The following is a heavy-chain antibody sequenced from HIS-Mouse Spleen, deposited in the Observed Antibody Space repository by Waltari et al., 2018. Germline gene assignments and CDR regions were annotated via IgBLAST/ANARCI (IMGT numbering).Heavy chain of an antibody. V-gene: IGHV4-59*01. Sequence: QVQLQESGPGLVKPSETLSLTCTVSGGSISSYYWRWFRQPPGKGLEWIGYIYYSGSTNYNPSLKSRVTISVDTSKNQFSLKLSSVTAADTAVYYCARVAGSYYYDSSGYYFDYWGQGTLVTVSS. CDR3: ARVAGSYYYDSSGYYFDY. CDR2: IYYSGST. CDR1: GGSISSYY. D-gene: IGHD3-22*01. J-gene: IGHJ4*02.